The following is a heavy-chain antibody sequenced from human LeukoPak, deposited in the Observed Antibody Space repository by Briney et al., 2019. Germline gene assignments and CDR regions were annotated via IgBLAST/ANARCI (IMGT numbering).Heavy chain of an antibody. CDR2: IKSDGSST. Sequence: GGSLRLSCAASGFIFSSYWMHWVRQAPGKGLVWVSRIKSDGSSTSYADSVKGRFTISRDNAKNTLYLQMNSLRPEDTAVYYCARNDYLQDWGQGTLVSVPS. J-gene: IGHJ1*01. CDR3: ARNDYLQD. CDR1: GFIFSSYW. V-gene: IGHV3-74*01.